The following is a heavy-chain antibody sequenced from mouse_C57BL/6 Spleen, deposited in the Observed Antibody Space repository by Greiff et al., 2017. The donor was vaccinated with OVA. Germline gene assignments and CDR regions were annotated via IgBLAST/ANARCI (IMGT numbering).Heavy chain of an antibody. CDR2: IDPSDSDT. D-gene: IGHD3-1*01. CDR3: ASREGYY. J-gene: IGHJ2*01. V-gene: IGHV1-52*01. CDR1: GYTFTSYW. Sequence: QVQLQQPGAELVRPGSSVKLSCKASGYTFTSYWMHWVKQRPIQGLEWIGNIDPSDSDTHYNQKFKDKATLTVDKSSSTAYMQRSSLTSEDSAVYYGASREGYYWGQGTTLTVSA.